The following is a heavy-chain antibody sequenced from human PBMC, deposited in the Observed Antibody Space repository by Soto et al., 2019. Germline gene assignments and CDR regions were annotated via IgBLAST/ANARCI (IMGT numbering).Heavy chain of an antibody. CDR3: ARGKVGEVATMGY. V-gene: IGHV1-2*04. J-gene: IGHJ4*02. CDR2: INPNSGGT. D-gene: IGHD5-12*01. CDR1: GYTFTGYY. Sequence: QVQLVQSGAEVKKPGASVKVSCKASGYTFTGYYMHWVRQAPGQGLEWMGWINPNSGGTNYAQKIQGWVTMTRDTSISTAYMELSRLRSDDTAVYYCARGKVGEVATMGYWGQGTLVTVSS.